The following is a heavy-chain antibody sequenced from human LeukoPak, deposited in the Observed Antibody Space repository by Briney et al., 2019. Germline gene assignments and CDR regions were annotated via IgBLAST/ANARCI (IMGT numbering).Heavy chain of an antibody. Sequence: GRSLRLSCAASGFTFDDYAMHWVRQAPGKGLEWVSGISWNSGSIGYADSVKGRFTISRDNAKNSLYLQMNSLRAEDTALYYCAKVRTIVVAVDAFDIWGQGTMVTVSS. D-gene: IGHD3-22*01. CDR2: ISWNSGSI. V-gene: IGHV3-9*01. CDR3: AKVRTIVVAVDAFDI. CDR1: GFTFDDYA. J-gene: IGHJ3*02.